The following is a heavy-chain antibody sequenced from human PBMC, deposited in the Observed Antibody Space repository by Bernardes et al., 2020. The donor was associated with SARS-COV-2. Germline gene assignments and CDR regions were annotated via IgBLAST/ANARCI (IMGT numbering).Heavy chain of an antibody. CDR1: GASIGRYY. D-gene: IGHD1-26*01. J-gene: IGHJ4*02. CDR3: ARHPPREWAVLGEFDY. CDR2: IYYTGRT. V-gene: IGHV4-59*08. Sequence: SETLSLTCTVSGASIGRYYWSWIRQPPGPGLEWIGYIYYTGRTNYNPSLKSRVTMSIGTSKTQFSLKLSSVTAADTAVYYCARHPPREWAVLGEFDYWGQGTLVTVSS.